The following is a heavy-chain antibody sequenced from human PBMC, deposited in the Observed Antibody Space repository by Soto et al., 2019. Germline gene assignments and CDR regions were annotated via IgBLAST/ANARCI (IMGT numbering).Heavy chain of an antibody. D-gene: IGHD3-3*01. J-gene: IGHJ6*02. V-gene: IGHV1-18*04. CDR3: ARASLTIFGAPYGMDV. CDR2: ISGYNGDT. CDR1: GYPFTRYS. Sequence: ASVKVSCKASGYPFTRYSIRWVRQAPGQGLEWMGWISGYNGDTEYSKNFQGRLTMTIDTSTTTASMELRSLRSDDTAVYYCARASLTIFGAPYGMDVWGQRTSVTVSS.